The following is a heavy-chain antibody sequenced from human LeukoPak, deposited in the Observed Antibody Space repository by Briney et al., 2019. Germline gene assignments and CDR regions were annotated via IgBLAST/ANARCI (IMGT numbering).Heavy chain of an antibody. D-gene: IGHD3-22*01. J-gene: IGHJ6*03. CDR2: IYSGGNT. CDR3: ARTIRGYYDTTGYGSLYYYYYMDV. Sequence: GGSLRLSCAASGFTVSSNYMSWVRQAPGKGLEWVSVIYSGGNTYYADSVKGRFTISRGNSKNTLYLQVNSLRAEDTAVYYCARTIRGYYDTTGYGSLYYYYYMDVWGKGTTVTVSS. CDR1: GFTVSSNY. V-gene: IGHV3-53*01.